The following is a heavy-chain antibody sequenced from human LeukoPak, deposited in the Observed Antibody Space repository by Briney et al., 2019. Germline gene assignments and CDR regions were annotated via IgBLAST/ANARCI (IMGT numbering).Heavy chain of an antibody. CDR3: ARGPAEAGIEYYYYYYGMDV. J-gene: IGHJ6*02. V-gene: IGHV4-34*01. Sequence: SETLSLTCAVYGGSFSGYYWSWIRQPPGKGLEWIGEINHSGSTNYNPSLKSRVTISVDTSKNQFSLKLSSVTAADTAVYFCARGPAEAGIEYYYYYYGMDVWGQGTTVTVSS. D-gene: IGHD6-19*01. CDR1: GGSFSGYY. CDR2: INHSGST.